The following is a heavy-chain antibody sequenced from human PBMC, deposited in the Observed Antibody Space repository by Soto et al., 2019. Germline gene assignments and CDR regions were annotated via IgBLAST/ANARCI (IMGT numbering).Heavy chain of an antibody. CDR3: AREVSSFGSNHFDS. D-gene: IGHD3-10*01. CDR1: GTSIRGYA. CDR2: IYYTGTT. Sequence: SETLSLTXSVSGTSIRGYAWNWIRQPPGKGLEWIGYIYYTGTTKYNPSLKSRVTISVDTSKNQFSLRLNSVTAADTAVYYCAREVSSFGSNHFDSWGQGAMVTVSS. J-gene: IGHJ4*02. V-gene: IGHV4-59*01.